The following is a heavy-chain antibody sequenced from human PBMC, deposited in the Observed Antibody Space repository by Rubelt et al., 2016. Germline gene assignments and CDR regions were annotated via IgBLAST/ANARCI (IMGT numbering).Heavy chain of an antibody. J-gene: IGHJ4*02. Sequence: QITLKESGPTLVKPTQTLTLTCTFSGFSLTTSGLGVGWIRQPPGKALEWVALIYWDDDIRYSPSLQNRLTITKDTSENQVVLTMTDMEPVDTGTYCCARRRGYGDYLDYWGQGTLVTVSS. CDR3: ARRRGYGDYLDY. CDR2: IYWDDDI. CDR1: GFSLTTSGLG. V-gene: IGHV2-5*02. D-gene: IGHD4-17*01.